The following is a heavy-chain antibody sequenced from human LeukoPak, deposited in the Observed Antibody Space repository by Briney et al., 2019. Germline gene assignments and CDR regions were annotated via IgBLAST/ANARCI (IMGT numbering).Heavy chain of an antibody. CDR1: GFTFSSYA. Sequence: GGSLRLSCAASGFTFSSYAMSWVRQAPGKGLEWVSAISGSGGSTYYADPVKGRFTISRDNSKNTLYLQMNSLRAEDTAVYYCAKGGYKSMDFDYWGQGTLVTVSS. CDR2: ISGSGGST. CDR3: AKGGYKSMDFDY. J-gene: IGHJ4*02. D-gene: IGHD5-24*01. V-gene: IGHV3-23*01.